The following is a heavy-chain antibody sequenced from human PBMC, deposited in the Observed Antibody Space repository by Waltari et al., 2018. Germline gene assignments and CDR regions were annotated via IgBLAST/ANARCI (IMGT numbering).Heavy chain of an antibody. J-gene: IGHJ4*02. CDR2: IYYGGGT. CDR3: ARRLRSSRVFDY. D-gene: IGHD6-13*01. V-gene: IGHV4-39*01. CDR1: GGSISSSSYY. Sequence: QLQLQESGPGLVKPSETLSLTCTVSGGSISSSSYYWGWIRQPPGKGLEWIGSIYYGGGTYHSPSLKSLVAISVDTPKNQFSLKLSSVTAADTAVYYCARRLRSSRVFDYWGQGTLVTVSS.